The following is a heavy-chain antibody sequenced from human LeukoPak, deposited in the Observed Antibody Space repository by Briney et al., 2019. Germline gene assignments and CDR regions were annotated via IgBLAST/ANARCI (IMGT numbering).Heavy chain of an antibody. D-gene: IGHD6-13*01. J-gene: IGHJ5*02. CDR2: IYYSGTT. Sequence: SETLSLTCNVSGGSISSYYWSWIRQPPGKGLERIGYIYYSGTTNYNPSPKSRVTMSVDMSKNQFSLKLSSVTAADTAVYYCARRSSSWKNWFDPWGQGTLVTVSS. CDR3: ARRSSSWKNWFDP. CDR1: GGSISSYY. V-gene: IGHV4-59*01.